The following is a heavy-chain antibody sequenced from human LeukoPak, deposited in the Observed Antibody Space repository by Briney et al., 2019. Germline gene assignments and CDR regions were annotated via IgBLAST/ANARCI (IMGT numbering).Heavy chain of an antibody. CDR1: GFTLSSYS. J-gene: IGHJ5*02. D-gene: IGHD1-1*01. CDR3: AREGNNWNDDWFDP. V-gene: IGHV3-48*04. CDR2: ISSSSSTI. Sequence: GGSLRLSCAASGFTLSSYSMNWVRQAPGKGLEWVSYISSSSSTIYYADSVKGRFTISRDNAKNSLYLQMNSLRAEDTAVYYCAREGNNWNDDWFDPWGQGTLVTVSS.